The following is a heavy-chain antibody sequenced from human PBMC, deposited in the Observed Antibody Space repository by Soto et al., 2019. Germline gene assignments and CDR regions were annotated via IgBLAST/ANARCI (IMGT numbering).Heavy chain of an antibody. CDR3: ARDDDFWSGQSWFDY. Sequence: QVQLVESGGGVVQPGRSLRLSCAASGFTFSSYAMHWVRQAPGKGLEWVAVISYDGSNKYYADSVKGRFTTSRDNSKNTLYLQMNSLRAEDTAVYYCARDDDFWSGQSWFDYWGQGTLVTVSS. D-gene: IGHD3-3*01. CDR2: ISYDGSNK. V-gene: IGHV3-30-3*01. J-gene: IGHJ4*02. CDR1: GFTFSSYA.